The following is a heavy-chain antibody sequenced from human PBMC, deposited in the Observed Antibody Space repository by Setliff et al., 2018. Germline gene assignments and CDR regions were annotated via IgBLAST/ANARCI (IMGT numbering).Heavy chain of an antibody. D-gene: IGHD2-15*01. Sequence: PSETLSLTCTVSGDSISGVSHYWGWIRQSPGRGLEWLGSIDYSGNTFYNPPLKSRVSMSVDTSTKQFSLMLSSMTAADATVYYCARHRRSCSGASCHFDYWGRGALVTVSS. CDR1: GDSISGVSHY. CDR2: IDYSGNT. J-gene: IGHJ4*02. CDR3: ARHRRSCSGASCHFDY. V-gene: IGHV4-39*01.